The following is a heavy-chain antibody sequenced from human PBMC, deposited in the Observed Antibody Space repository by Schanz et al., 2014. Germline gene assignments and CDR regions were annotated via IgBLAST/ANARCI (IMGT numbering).Heavy chain of an antibody. V-gene: IGHV3-30*04. CDR2: ISYDGSHK. D-gene: IGHD5-12*01. CDR3: ASDFGGYNLGY. J-gene: IGHJ4*02. CDR1: GFTFSNFA. Sequence: QVQLVESGGGVVQPGRSLRLSCAASGFTFSNFAIHWVRQAPGKGLEWVAVISYDGSHKDYADSVKGRFTISRDNSKNTLYLQMNSLRAEDTAVYYCASDFGGYNLGYWGQGMLVTVSS.